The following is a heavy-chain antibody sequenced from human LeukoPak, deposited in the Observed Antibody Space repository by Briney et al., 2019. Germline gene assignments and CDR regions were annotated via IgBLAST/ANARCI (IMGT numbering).Heavy chain of an antibody. J-gene: IGHJ4*02. V-gene: IGHV4-34*01. CDR3: AREGFEELSHFDY. Sequence: PSETLSLTCVVYGGSFSGDYWSWIRQPPGRGLEWIGEINHSGRTNYNPSLKSRVTISVDTSKDQFSLKLSSVTAADTAVYYCAREGFEELSHFDYWGQGTLVTVSS. D-gene: IGHD3-10*01. CDR1: GGSFSGDY. CDR2: INHSGRT.